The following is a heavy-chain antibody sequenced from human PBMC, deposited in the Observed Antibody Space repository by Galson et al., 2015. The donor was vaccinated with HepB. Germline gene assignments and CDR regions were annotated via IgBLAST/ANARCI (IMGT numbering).Heavy chain of an antibody. J-gene: IGHJ4*02. CDR1: GFTFDDYA. Sequence: SLRLSCAASGFTFDDYAMHWVRQAPGKGLEWVSLISWDGGSTYYADSVKGRFTISRDNSKNSLYLQMNSLRAEDTALYYCAKDIGMGDYLLSNFDYWGQGTLVTVSS. D-gene: IGHD4-17*01. V-gene: IGHV3-43D*03. CDR3: AKDIGMGDYLLSNFDY. CDR2: ISWDGGST.